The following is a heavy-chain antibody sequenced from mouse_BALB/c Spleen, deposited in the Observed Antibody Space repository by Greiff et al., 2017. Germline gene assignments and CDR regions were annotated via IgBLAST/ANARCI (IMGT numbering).Heavy chain of an antibody. Sequence: QVQLQQSGAELMKPGASVKISCKATGYTFSSYWIEWVKQRPGHGLEWIGEILPGSGSTNYNEKFKGKATFTADTSSNTAYMQLSSLTSEDSAVYYCARYDAVYYYAMDYWGQGTSVTVSS. J-gene: IGHJ4*01. D-gene: IGHD2-14*01. CDR1: GYTFSSYW. V-gene: IGHV1-9*01. CDR2: ILPGSGST. CDR3: ARYDAVYYYAMDY.